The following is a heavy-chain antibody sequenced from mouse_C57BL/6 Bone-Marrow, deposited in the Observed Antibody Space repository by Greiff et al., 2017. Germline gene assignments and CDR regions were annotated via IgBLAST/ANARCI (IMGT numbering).Heavy chain of an antibody. CDR1: GYAFSSSW. V-gene: IGHV1-82*01. CDR3: AALLITTVVGDFAY. CDR2: IYPGDGDT. Sequence: QVQLKQSGPELVKPGASVKISCKASGYAFSSSWMNWVKQRPGKGLEWIGRIYPGDGDTNYNGKFKGKATLTADKSSSTAYMQLSSLTSEDSAVYFCAALLITTVVGDFAYWGQGTTLTVSS. D-gene: IGHD1-1*01. J-gene: IGHJ2*01.